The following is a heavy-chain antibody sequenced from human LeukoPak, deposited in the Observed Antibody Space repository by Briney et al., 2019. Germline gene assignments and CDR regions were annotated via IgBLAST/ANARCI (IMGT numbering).Heavy chain of an antibody. CDR3: AKRGVVIRVILVGFHKEAYYFDS. CDR2: ISDSGGRT. V-gene: IGHV3-23*01. Sequence: GGSLRLPGAVSGITLSNYGMSWVGQAPGKGLEWVAGISDSGGRTKYADSVKGRFTISRDNPKNTLYLQMNSLRPEDTAVYFCAKRGVVIRVILVGFHKEAYYFDSWGQGVLVTVSS. CDR1: GITLSNYG. D-gene: IGHD3-22*01. J-gene: IGHJ4*02.